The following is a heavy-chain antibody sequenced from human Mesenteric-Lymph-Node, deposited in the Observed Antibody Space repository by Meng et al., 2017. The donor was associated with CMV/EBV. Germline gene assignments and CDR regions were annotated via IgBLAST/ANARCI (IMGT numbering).Heavy chain of an antibody. CDR3: TAGYCSGDRCFSILD. CDR1: GFTFSNAW. J-gene: IGHJ4*02. CDR2: IKSKTDGGTT. D-gene: IGHD2-15*01. V-gene: IGHV3-15*01. Sequence: GESLKISCAASGFTFSNAWMSWVRQAPGKGLEWVGRIKSKTDGGTTDYAAPVKGRFTISRDDSKNTLYLQMNSLKTEDTAVYYCTAGYCSGDRCFSILDWGQGTLVTVSS.